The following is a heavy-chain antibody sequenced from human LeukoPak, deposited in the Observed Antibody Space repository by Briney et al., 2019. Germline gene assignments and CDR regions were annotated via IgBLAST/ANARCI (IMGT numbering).Heavy chain of an antibody. D-gene: IGHD3-10*01. V-gene: IGHV1-2*02. CDR3: ARPVVQSIITDAFDI. CDR1: GYTFTGYY. Sequence: ASVKVSCKASGYTFTGYYMHWVRQAPGQGLEWMGWINPNSGGTNYAQKFQGRVTMTRDASISTAYMELSSLRSDDTAVYYCARPVVQSIITDAFDIWGQGTMLSVS. CDR2: INPNSGGT. J-gene: IGHJ3*02.